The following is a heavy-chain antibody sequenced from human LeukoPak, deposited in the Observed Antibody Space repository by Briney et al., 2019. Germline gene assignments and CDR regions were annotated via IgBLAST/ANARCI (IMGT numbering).Heavy chain of an antibody. J-gene: IGHJ5*02. V-gene: IGHV4-59*08. D-gene: IGHD6-13*01. Sequence: SETLSLTCTVSGGSTSSYYWSWIRQPPGKGLEWIGYIYYSGSTNYNPSFKSRVTISVDTSKNQFSLKLSSVTAADTAVYYCARRNGAAAASNWFDPWGQGTLVTVSS. CDR1: GGSTSSYY. CDR3: ARRNGAAAASNWFDP. CDR2: IYYSGST.